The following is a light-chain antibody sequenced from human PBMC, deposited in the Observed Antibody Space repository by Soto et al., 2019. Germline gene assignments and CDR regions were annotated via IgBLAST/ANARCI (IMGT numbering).Light chain of an antibody. CDR1: TSDVGAYNY. Sequence: QSALTQPPSASGSPGQSVAISCTGTTSDVGAYNYVSWYQQHPGKAPRLIIYEVTKRPSGVPDRFSGSKSGTTASLTVSGLQAEDEADYYCIAHAGSSNWGVFGGGTKVTVL. J-gene: IGLJ2*01. CDR3: IAHAGSSNWGV. V-gene: IGLV2-8*01. CDR2: EVT.